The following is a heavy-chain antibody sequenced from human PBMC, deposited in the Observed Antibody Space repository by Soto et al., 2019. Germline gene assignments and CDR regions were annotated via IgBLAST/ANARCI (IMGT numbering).Heavy chain of an antibody. Sequence: PGESVKISCKGSGYSFINYWIGWVRQLPGKGLEWMGIIYPGDSDTRYSPSFQGQVTVSVDKSISTAYLQWSSLKASDTAMYYCAKYRDHGMDVWGQGTTVTVSS. CDR3: AKYRDHGMDV. D-gene: IGHD5-12*01. CDR2: IYPGDSDT. CDR1: GYSFINYW. J-gene: IGHJ6*02. V-gene: IGHV5-51*01.